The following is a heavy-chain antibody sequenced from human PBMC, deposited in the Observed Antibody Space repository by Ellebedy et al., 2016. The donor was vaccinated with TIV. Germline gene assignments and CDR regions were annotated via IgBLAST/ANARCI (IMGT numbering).Heavy chain of an antibody. V-gene: IGHV1-18*01. J-gene: IGHJ4*02. D-gene: IGHD5-12*01. CDR1: GGTFSSYA. Sequence: ASVKVSCKASGGTFSSYAISWVRQAPGQGLEWMGWISAYNGNTNYAQKLQGRVTMTTDTSTSTAYMELRSLRSDDTAVYYCARGFAYEGVSYWGQGTLVTVSS. CDR2: ISAYNGNT. CDR3: ARGFAYEGVSY.